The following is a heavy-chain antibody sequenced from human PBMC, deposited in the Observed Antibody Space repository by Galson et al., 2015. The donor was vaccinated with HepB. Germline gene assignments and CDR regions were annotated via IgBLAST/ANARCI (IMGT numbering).Heavy chain of an antibody. J-gene: IGHJ4*02. Sequence: SLRLSCAASGFTFSTYSMHWVRQAPGKGLEWVAVISFDGSNKYYADSVKGRFTISRDNSKNTLYLQMNSLRAEDTAVYYCARAEEYRTSGGYAFDIWGQGTLVTVSS. CDR3: ARAEEYRTSGGYAFDI. V-gene: IGHV3-30-3*01. CDR2: ISFDGSNK. D-gene: IGHD6-6*01. CDR1: GFTFSTYS.